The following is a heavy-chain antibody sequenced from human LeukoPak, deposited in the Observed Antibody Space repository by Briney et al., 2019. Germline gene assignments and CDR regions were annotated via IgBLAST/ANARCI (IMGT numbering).Heavy chain of an antibody. J-gene: IGHJ4*02. Sequence: GGSLRLSCAASGFTFSAYSVNWVRQAPGKGLEWVSSISSSSRYIYYADSVKGRFTISRDNAKKSLYLQMNSLRADDTAVYYCASDPGDNPNKNPHYWGQGTLVTVSS. V-gene: IGHV3-21*01. CDR1: GFTFSAYS. CDR3: ASDPGDNPNKNPHY. CDR2: ISSSSRYI. D-gene: IGHD4-17*01.